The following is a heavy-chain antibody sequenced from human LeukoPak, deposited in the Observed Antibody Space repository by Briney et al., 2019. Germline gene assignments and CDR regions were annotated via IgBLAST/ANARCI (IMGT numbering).Heavy chain of an antibody. V-gene: IGHV3-9*01. D-gene: IGHD6-19*01. CDR3: AKDWDYQCLGPLDY. Sequence: GGSLRLSCAASGFTFDDYAMHWVRQAPGKGLEWVSGISWNSGSIGYADSVKGRFTISRDNAKNSLYLQMNSLRAEDTALYYCAKDWDYQCLGPLDYWGQGTLVTVSS. CDR1: GFTFDDYA. CDR2: ISWNSGSI. J-gene: IGHJ4*02.